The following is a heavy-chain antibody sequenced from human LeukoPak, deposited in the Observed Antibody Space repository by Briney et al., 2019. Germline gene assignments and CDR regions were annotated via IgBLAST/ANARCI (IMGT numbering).Heavy chain of an antibody. CDR2: INPNSGGT. V-gene: IGHV1-2*02. D-gene: IGHD6-6*01. CDR1: GYTFTGYY. Sequence: ASVKVSCKASGYTFTGYYMHWVRQAPGQGLEWMGWINPNSGGTNYAQKFQGRVTMTRDTSISTAYMELSRLRSDDTAVYYCARENRDSSSSSSSADYWGQGTLVTVSS. J-gene: IGHJ4*02. CDR3: ARENRDSSSSSSSADY.